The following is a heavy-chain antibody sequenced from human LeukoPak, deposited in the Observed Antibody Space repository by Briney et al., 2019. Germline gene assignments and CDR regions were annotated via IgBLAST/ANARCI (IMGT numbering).Heavy chain of an antibody. CDR2: INWNGGST. V-gene: IGHV3-20*04. Sequence: GGSLRLSCAASGFTFDDYGMSWVRQAPGKGLEWVSGINWNGGSTGYADSVKGRFTISRDNAKNSPYLQMNSLKAEDTAVYYCVREYQLLGYYYYYMDVWGKGTTVTVSS. CDR1: GFTFDDYG. J-gene: IGHJ6*03. D-gene: IGHD2-2*01. CDR3: VREYQLLGYYYYYMDV.